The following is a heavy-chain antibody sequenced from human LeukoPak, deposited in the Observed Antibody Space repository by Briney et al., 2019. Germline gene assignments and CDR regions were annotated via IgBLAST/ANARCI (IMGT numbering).Heavy chain of an antibody. Sequence: SETLSLTCTVSGGSISSGNYYWGWIRQPPGKGLEWIGSVYYSRGTYYNPSLKSRVTISVDTSENQFSLKLGSVTAADTAVYYCARRGNYYDFWSGYAPVDYWGQGTLVTVSS. CDR2: VYYSRGT. D-gene: IGHD3-3*01. CDR1: GGSISSGNYY. J-gene: IGHJ4*02. CDR3: ARRGNYYDFWSGYAPVDY. V-gene: IGHV4-39*01.